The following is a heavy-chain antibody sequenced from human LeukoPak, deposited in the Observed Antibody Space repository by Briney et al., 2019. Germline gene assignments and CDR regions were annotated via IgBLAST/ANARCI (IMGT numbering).Heavy chain of an antibody. CDR3: AREDTMTGRAFDI. CDR2: INPNSGGT. D-gene: IGHD3-22*01. V-gene: IGHV1-2*02. CDR1: GYTFTGYS. Sequence: ASVKVSCKASGYTFTGYSMHWVRQAPGQGLEWMGWINPNSGGTNFAQKFQGRVTMTRDTSISTAYMELSRLRSDDTAVYTCAREDTMTGRAFDIWGQGTMVTVSS. J-gene: IGHJ3*02.